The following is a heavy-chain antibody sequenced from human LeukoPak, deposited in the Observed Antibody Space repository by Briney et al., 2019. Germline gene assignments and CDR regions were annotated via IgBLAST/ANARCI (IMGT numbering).Heavy chain of an antibody. J-gene: IGHJ6*02. CDR1: GFNVINNY. CDR3: ARASPADYYGLDV. D-gene: IGHD6-6*01. CDR2: ISSGGST. Sequence: GGSLRLSCAASGFNVINNYMTWVRQAPGKGLGWVSVISSGGSTYYADSVKGRFTISRDNSKYTLYLQMNSLRAEDTAVYYCARASPADYYGLDVWGQGTTVTVSS. V-gene: IGHV3-66*01.